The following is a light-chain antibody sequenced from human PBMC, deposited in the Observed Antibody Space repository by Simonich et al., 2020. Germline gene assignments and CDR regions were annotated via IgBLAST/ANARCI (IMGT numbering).Light chain of an antibody. CDR1: QSISSW. Sequence: DIQMTQSPSTLSAAVGDRVTITCRACQSISSWLSWYQQKPGKAPKLLNYKASSLESGVPSRFSGSGSGTEFTLTISSLQPDDFATYYCQQYNSYSPSYTFGPGTKVDIK. V-gene: IGKV1-5*03. CDR3: QQYNSYSPSYT. CDR2: KAS. J-gene: IGKJ3*01.